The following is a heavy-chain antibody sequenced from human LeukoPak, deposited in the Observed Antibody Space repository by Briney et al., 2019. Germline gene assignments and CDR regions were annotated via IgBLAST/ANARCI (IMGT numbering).Heavy chain of an antibody. V-gene: IGHV4-34*01. CDR2: INHSGST. D-gene: IGHD3-10*01. Sequence: SETLSLTCAVYGGSFSGYYWSWIRQPPGKGLEWIGEINHSGSTNYNPSLKSRVTISVDTSKNQFSLKLSSVTAADTAVYYCARGRYGSGSYDYWGQGTLVTVSS. CDR1: GGSFSGYY. J-gene: IGHJ4*02. CDR3: ARGRYGSGSYDY.